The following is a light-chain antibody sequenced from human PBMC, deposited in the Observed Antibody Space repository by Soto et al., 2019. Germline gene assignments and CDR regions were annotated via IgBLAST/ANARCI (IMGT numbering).Light chain of an antibody. J-gene: IGKJ2*01. CDR1: QSISSW. CDR2: DVS. V-gene: IGKV1-5*01. Sequence: DIQMTQSPSALSASVGDRVTITCRASQSISSWLAWYQQKPGKAPKLLIYDVSSLESGVPSRFSGSGSGTEFTLTISSLQPDDFVTYYCQQYNSYSYTFGQGTKLEIK. CDR3: QQYNSYSYT.